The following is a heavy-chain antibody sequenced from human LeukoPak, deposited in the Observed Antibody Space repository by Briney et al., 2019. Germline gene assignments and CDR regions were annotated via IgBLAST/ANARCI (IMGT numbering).Heavy chain of an antibody. Sequence: SVKVSCKASGGTFSSYAISWVRQAPGQGLEWMGRIIPIFGIANYAQKFQGRVTITADKSTSTAYMELSSLRSEDTAVYYCARGAASFKWFDPWGQGTLVTVSS. CDR2: IIPIFGIA. CDR3: ARGAASFKWFDP. V-gene: IGHV1-69*04. D-gene: IGHD2-15*01. J-gene: IGHJ5*02. CDR1: GGTFSSYA.